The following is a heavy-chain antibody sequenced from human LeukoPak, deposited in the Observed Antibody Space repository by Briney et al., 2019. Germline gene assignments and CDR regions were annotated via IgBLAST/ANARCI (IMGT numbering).Heavy chain of an antibody. V-gene: IGHV3-21*01. CDR1: GFTFSDFG. CDR2: ITSSGSFM. J-gene: IGHJ6*03. D-gene: IGHD2-2*01. CDR3: VRGLGYCSSTRCSPGYYMDV. Sequence: GGSLRLSCAASGFTFSDFGMNWVRQAPGKGFEWVSSITSSGSFMNYADSVEGRFTISRDNPKNSLYLQMNGLRAEDTAVYYCVRGLGYCSSTRCSPGYYMDVWGKGTTVTVSS.